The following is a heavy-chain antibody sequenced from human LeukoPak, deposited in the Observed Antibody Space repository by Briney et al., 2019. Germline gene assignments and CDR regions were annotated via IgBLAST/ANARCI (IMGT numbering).Heavy chain of an antibody. CDR1: GYTFTSYD. CDR3: ARGRRGSTSANHRAARGVYYFDY. Sequence: ASVKVSCKASGYTFTSYDINWVRQATRQGLEWMGWMNPNSGNTGYAQKFQGRVTMTRNTSISTAYMELSSLRSEDTAVYYCARGRRGSTSANHRAARGVYYFDYWGQGTLVTVSS. D-gene: IGHD2-2*01. V-gene: IGHV1-8*01. J-gene: IGHJ4*02. CDR2: MNPNSGNT.